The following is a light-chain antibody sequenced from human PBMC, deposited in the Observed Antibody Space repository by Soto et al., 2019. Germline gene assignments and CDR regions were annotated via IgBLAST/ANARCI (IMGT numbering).Light chain of an antibody. J-gene: IGKJ2*01. Sequence: EIVLTQSPATLSLSPGETATLSCRASQRVSSYLAWYQQKPGQAPSLLIYDASNRATSIPARFSGSGSGTDYAFTISSLKPENFAFYYCQQSSYFPLRYTFGQGTKLEIK. V-gene: IGKV3-11*01. CDR3: QQSSYFPLRYT. CDR2: DAS. CDR1: QRVSSY.